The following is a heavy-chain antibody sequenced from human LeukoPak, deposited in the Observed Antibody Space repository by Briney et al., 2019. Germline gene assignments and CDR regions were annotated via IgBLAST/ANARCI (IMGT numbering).Heavy chain of an antibody. CDR3: ASSFGGYRFDY. CDR1: GFTFSSYA. J-gene: IGHJ4*02. Sequence: GGSLRLSCAASGFTFSSYAMSWVRQAPGNGLEWVSAISGSGGSTYYADSVKGRFTISRDNSKNTLYLQMNSLRAEDTAVYYCASSFGGYRFDYWGQGTLVTVSS. D-gene: IGHD3-22*01. V-gene: IGHV3-23*01. CDR2: ISGSGGST.